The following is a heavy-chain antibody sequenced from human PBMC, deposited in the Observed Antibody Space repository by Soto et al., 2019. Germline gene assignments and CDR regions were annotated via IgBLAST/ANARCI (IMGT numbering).Heavy chain of an antibody. CDR2: IYPGDSDT. Sequence: GESLKISCQGSGYSFTSYWIGWVRQMPGKGLECMGIIYPGDSDTRYSPSFQGQATISVDKSISTAYLQWSSLKASDTAMYYCVRGLSAGLDYWGRGTLVTVSS. CDR3: VRGLSAGLDY. J-gene: IGHJ4*02. V-gene: IGHV5-51*01. CDR1: GYSFTSYW.